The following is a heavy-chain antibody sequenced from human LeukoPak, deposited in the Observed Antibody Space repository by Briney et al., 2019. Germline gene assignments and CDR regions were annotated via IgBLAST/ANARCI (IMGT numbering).Heavy chain of an antibody. CDR1: GGSISSYY. J-gene: IGHJ4*02. CDR3: ARGLYDILTGYYVFDY. CDR2: IYYSGST. D-gene: IGHD3-9*01. V-gene: IGHV4-59*01. Sequence: SETLSLTCTVSGGSISSYYWSWIRQPPGKGLEWIGYIYYSGSTNYNPSLKSRATISVDTSKNQFSLKLSSVTAADTAVYYCARGLYDILTGYYVFDYWGQGTLVTVSS.